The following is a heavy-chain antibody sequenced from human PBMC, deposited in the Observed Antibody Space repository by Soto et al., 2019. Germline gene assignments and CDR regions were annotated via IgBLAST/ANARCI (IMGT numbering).Heavy chain of an antibody. CDR1: GGSFSSYA. CDR3: ARDPKVAARPYGMDV. V-gene: IGHV1-69*01. CDR2: IIPIFGTA. D-gene: IGHD6-6*01. Sequence: SVTVSCKAAGGSFSSYAIGWVRQATGQGLEWMGGIIPIFGTANYAQKFQGRVTITADESTSTAYMELSSLRSEDTAVYYCARDPKVAARPYGMDVWGQGPTVTV. J-gene: IGHJ6*02.